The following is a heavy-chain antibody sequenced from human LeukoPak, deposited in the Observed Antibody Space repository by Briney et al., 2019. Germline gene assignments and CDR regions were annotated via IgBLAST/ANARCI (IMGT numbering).Heavy chain of an antibody. Sequence: GASVKVSCKASGYTFTGYYMHWVRQAPGQGLEWMGWINPNSGGTNYAQKFQGRVTMTRDTSISTAYMELSRLRSDDTAVYYCARGAVSGADYDFPDDPWGQGTLVTASP. V-gene: IGHV1-2*02. J-gene: IGHJ5*02. CDR1: GYTFTGYY. CDR2: INPNSGGT. CDR3: ARGAVSGADYDFPDDP. D-gene: IGHD3-3*01.